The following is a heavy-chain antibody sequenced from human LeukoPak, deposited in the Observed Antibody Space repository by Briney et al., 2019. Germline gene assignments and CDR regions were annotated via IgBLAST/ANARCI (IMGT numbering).Heavy chain of an antibody. CDR1: GFTSSSYG. Sequence: GGSLRLSCAASGFTSSSYGMSWVRQAPGKGLEWVSAISGSGGSTYYADSVKGRFTISRDNSKNTLYLQMNSLRAEDTAVYYFAKDGRVEYYGSGSLNWFDPWGQGTLVTVSS. D-gene: IGHD3-10*01. CDR3: AKDGRVEYYGSGSLNWFDP. J-gene: IGHJ5*02. V-gene: IGHV3-23*01. CDR2: ISGSGGST.